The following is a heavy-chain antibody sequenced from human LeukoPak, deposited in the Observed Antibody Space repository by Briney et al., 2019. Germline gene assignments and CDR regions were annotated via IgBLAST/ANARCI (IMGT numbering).Heavy chain of an antibody. D-gene: IGHD4-11*01. CDR2: INWNGVTT. CDR1: GFTFDDYG. CDR3: ARERGGDYSNYYYYYSMDV. Sequence: GGSLRLSCAASGFTFDDYGMSWVRQAPGKGLEWVSGINWNGVTTRYADSVKGRFTISRDNAKTSLYLQMNSLRAEDTAFYYCARERGGDYSNYYYYYSMDVWGKGTTVTVSS. J-gene: IGHJ6*03. V-gene: IGHV3-20*04.